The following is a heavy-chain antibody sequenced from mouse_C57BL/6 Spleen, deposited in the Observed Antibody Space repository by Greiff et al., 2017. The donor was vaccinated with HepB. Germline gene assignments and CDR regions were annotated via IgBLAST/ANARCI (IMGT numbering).Heavy chain of an antibody. CDR2: ISDGGSYT. V-gene: IGHV5-4*01. CDR3: ARDRDSSGSFAY. CDR1: GFTFSSYA. D-gene: IGHD3-2*02. J-gene: IGHJ3*01. Sequence: EVQLVESGGGLVKPGGSLKLSCAASGFTFSSYAMSWVRQTPEKRLEWVATISDGGSYTYYPDNVKGRFTISRDNVKNNLYLQMSHLKSEDTAMYYCARDRDSSGSFAYWGQGTLVTVSA.